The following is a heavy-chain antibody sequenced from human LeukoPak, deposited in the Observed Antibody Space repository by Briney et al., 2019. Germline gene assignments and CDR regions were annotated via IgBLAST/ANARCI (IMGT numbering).Heavy chain of an antibody. J-gene: IGHJ4*02. Sequence: ASVKVSCKASGYTFTGYYMHWVRQAPGQGLEWMGRINPNSGGTNYAQKFQGRVTMTRDTSISTAYMELSRLRSDDTAVYYCARIGRWLQLREGGFVVYWGQGTLVTVSS. CDR3: ARIGRWLQLREGGFVVY. D-gene: IGHD5-24*01. CDR2: INPNSGGT. V-gene: IGHV1-2*06. CDR1: GYTFTGYY.